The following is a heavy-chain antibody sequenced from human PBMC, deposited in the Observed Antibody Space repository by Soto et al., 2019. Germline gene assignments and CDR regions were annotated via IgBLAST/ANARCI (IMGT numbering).Heavy chain of an antibody. CDR2: NYYSGST. J-gene: IGHJ6*03. V-gene: IGHV4-59*01. CDR1: GGSISSYY. CDR3: ARGVNIRFLEWTNYSYYMDF. D-gene: IGHD3-3*01. Sequence: SETLSLTCTVSGGSISSYYWSWIRQPPGKGLEWIGYNYYSGSTNYNPSLKSRVTISVDTSKNQFSLKLSSVTAADTAVYYCARGVNIRFLEWTNYSYYMDFWGKGTTVTVSS.